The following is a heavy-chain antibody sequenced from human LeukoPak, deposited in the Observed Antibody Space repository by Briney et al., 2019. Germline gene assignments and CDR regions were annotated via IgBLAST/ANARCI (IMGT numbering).Heavy chain of an antibody. J-gene: IGHJ1*01. V-gene: IGHV3-23*01. CDR3: AKGGDYGDYVGPEYFQH. D-gene: IGHD4-17*01. Sequence: PGGSLRLSCAASGFTFSSYAMSWVRQAPGKGLEWVSAISGSGGSTYYADSVKGRFTISRDNSKNTLYLQMNSLRAEDTAVYYCAKGGDYGDYVGPEYFQHWGQGTLVTVSS. CDR2: ISGSGGST. CDR1: GFTFSSYA.